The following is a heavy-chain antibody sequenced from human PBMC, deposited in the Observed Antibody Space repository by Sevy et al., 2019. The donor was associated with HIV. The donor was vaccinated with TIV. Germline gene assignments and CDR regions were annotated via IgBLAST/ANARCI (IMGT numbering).Heavy chain of an antibody. J-gene: IGHJ4*02. CDR3: ARDKGDFGYFDY. Sequence: SETLSLTCAVSGGSISSGGYSWSWIRQPPGKSLEWIGYIYHSGSTYYNPSLKSRVTISVDRSKNQFSLKLSSVTAADTAVYYCARDKGDFGYFDYWGQGTLVTVSS. CDR1: GGSISSGGYS. CDR2: IYHSGST. V-gene: IGHV4-30-2*01. D-gene: IGHD2-21*01.